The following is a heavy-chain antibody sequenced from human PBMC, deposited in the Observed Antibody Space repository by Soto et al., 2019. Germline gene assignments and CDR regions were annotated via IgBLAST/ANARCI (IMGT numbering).Heavy chain of an antibody. Sequence: EVQLVESGGGLVKPGGSLRLSCAASGFTLNSYTMNWVRQAPGKGLEWVSSISSSSNYIYYTDSVRGRFTISRDNAKNSLYLQMNSLRAEDTAVYYCVRGPVGGISKLDYWGQGTLVTVSS. D-gene: IGHD3-10*01. CDR3: VRGPVGGISKLDY. CDR2: ISSSSNYI. V-gene: IGHV3-21*01. CDR1: GFTLNSYT. J-gene: IGHJ4*02.